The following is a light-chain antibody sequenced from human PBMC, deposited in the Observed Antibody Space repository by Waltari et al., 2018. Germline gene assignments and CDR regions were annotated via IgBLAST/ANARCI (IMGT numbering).Light chain of an antibody. CDR3: CSYAGSYTWV. CDR1: TNDLGSYHD. J-gene: IGLJ3*02. Sequence: SALTQPRSVFGSPGQSVTISCTGTTNDLGSYHDVSWYQQHPGKAPKLIILDVTKRPSGVPDRLSGSKSGNTASLTISGLRAEDEAEYCCCSYAGSYTWVFGGGTKLTVV. CDR2: DVT. V-gene: IGLV2-11*01.